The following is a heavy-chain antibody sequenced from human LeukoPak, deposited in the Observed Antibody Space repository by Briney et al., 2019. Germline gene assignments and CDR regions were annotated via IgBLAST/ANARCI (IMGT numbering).Heavy chain of an antibody. CDR2: INHSGST. J-gene: IGHJ4*02. V-gene: IGHV4-34*01. CDR1: GGSFSGYY. D-gene: IGHD6-19*01. Sequence: SETLSLTCAVYGGSFSGYYWSWIRQPPGKGLEWIGEINHSGSTNYNPSLKSRVTISVDTSKNQFSLKLSSVTAADTAVYYCARRFRYSSGCDYWGQGTLVTVFS. CDR3: ARRFRYSSGCDY.